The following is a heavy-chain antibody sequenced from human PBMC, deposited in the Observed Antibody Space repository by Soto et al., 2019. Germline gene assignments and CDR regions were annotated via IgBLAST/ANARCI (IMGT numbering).Heavy chain of an antibody. V-gene: IGHV1-69*01. CDR2: IIPIFVTA. Sequence: QVQLVQSGAEVKKPGSSVKVSCEASGGTFTSYAISWVRQAPGQGREWMGGIIPIFVTANYAQKFQGRVTITADESTSTTYMELSSLRSEDTAVYYCARAGLTYYYDRSGYYPFYYLDSWGQGTLVTVSS. CDR1: GGTFTSYA. J-gene: IGHJ4*02. CDR3: ARAGLTYYYDRSGYYPFYYLDS. D-gene: IGHD3-22*01.